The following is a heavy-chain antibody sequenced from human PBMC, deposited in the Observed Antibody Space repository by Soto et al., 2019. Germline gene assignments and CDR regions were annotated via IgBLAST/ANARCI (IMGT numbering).Heavy chain of an antibody. J-gene: IGHJ4*02. CDR2: IIPTFGTA. CDR3: AIGGYSGSYHYYIDF. Sequence: ASVKVSCKASGGTFSSYAISWVRQAPGQGLEWMGGIIPTFGTANYAQKFQGRVTITADESTSTAYMELSSLRSEDTAVYYCAIGGYSGSYHYYIDFPGQATLVTVSS. CDR1: GGTFSSYA. V-gene: IGHV1-69*13. D-gene: IGHD1-26*01.